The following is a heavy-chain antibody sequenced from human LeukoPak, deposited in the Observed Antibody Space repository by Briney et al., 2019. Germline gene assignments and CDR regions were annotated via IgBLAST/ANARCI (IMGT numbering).Heavy chain of an antibody. D-gene: IGHD5-18*01. V-gene: IGHV3-7*01. Sequence: GGSLRLSCTASGFTFSSYWMSWVRQAPGKGLEWVAHIKQDESEKYYVDSVKGRFSISRDNAKNSLYLQMNSLRAEDTAVYYCARDQVYSYGHVDYWGQGTLVTVSS. CDR3: ARDQVYSYGHVDY. CDR2: IKQDESEK. J-gene: IGHJ4*02. CDR1: GFTFSSYW.